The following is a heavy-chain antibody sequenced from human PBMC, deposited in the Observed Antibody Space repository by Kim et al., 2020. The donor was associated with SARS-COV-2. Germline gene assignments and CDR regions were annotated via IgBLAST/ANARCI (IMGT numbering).Heavy chain of an antibody. J-gene: IGHJ4*02. CDR2: ISGSGGST. Sequence: GGSLRLSCAASGFTFSSYAMSWVRQAPGKGLEWVSAISGSGGSTYYADSVKGRFTISRDNSKNTLYLQMNSLRAEDTAVYYCAKKGGIWFGELVIDYWGQGTLVTVSS. CDR1: GFTFSSYA. CDR3: AKKGGIWFGELVIDY. D-gene: IGHD3-10*01. V-gene: IGHV3-23*01.